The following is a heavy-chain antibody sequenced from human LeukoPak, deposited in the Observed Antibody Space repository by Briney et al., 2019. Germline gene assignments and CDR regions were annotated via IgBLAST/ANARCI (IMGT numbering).Heavy chain of an antibody. CDR2: IYSGGTI. J-gene: IGHJ5*02. CDR1: GFTVSTND. CDR3: AKDREFDFWSGRPFDP. Sequence: GGSLRLSCAASGFTVSTNDMSWVRQAPGKGLEWVSVIYSGGTIYYADSVKGRFTISRDNSKNTLYLQMNSLRAEDTAVYYCAKDREFDFWSGRPFDPWGQGTLVTVSS. D-gene: IGHD3-3*01. V-gene: IGHV3-66*02.